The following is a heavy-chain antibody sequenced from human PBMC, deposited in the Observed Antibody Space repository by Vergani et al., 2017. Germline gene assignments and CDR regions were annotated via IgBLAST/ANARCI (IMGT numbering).Heavy chain of an antibody. CDR2: ISYDGSNK. V-gene: IGHV3-30*14. D-gene: IGHD2-15*01. J-gene: IGHJ4*02. CDR3: VDLVVADH. CDR1: GFTFSSYA. Sequence: QVQLVESGGGVVQPGRSLRLSCAASGFTFSSYAMHWVRPAPGKGLEWVAVISYDGSNKYYAGSVKGRFTISRDNSKNTLYLQMSSLRAEDTAVYYCVDLVVADHWGQGTLVTVSS.